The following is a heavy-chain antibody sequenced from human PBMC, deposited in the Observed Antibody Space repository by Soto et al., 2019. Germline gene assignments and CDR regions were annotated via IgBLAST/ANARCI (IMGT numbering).Heavy chain of an antibody. CDR3: ARERPPRGDYDGH. V-gene: IGHV3-21*01. Sequence: EVQLVESGGGLVKPGGSLRLSCAASGFSFSSYSMNWVRQAPGKGLEWVSSITSSSSYIFYADAVKGRFAISRDNAKNSLCLQMNSLRGEGRAVYYWARERPPRGDYDGHWGQGRLVAVSS. J-gene: IGHJ4*02. CDR1: GFSFSSYS. D-gene: IGHD4-17*01. CDR2: ITSSSSYI.